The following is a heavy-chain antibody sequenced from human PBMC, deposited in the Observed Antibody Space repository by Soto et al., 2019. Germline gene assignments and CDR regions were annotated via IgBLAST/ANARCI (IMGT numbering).Heavy chain of an antibody. CDR3: ARGSWGDIVVVPAADPRDAFDI. V-gene: IGHV6-1*01. J-gene: IGHJ3*02. D-gene: IGHD2-2*01. Sequence: PSQTLSLTCVISGDSVSSNSAAWNWIRQSPSRGLEWLGRTYYRSKWYNDYAVSVKSRITINPDTSKNQFSLQLNSVTPEDTAVYYCARGSWGDIVVVPAADPRDAFDIWGQGTMVTVSS. CDR2: TYYRSKWYN. CDR1: GDSVSSNSAA.